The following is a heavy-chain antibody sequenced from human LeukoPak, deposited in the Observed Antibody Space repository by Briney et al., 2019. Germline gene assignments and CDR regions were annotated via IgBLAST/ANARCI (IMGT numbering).Heavy chain of an antibody. CDR1: GFTFSSYS. J-gene: IGHJ4*02. Sequence: GGSLRLSCAASGFTFSSYSMNWVRQAPGKGLEWVSSISGSSSYIYYADSVKGRFTISRDNAKNSLYLQMNSLRAEDTAVYYCARASSSYLFDYWGQGTLVTVSS. V-gene: IGHV3-21*01. D-gene: IGHD6-6*01. CDR2: ISGSSSYI. CDR3: ARASSSYLFDY.